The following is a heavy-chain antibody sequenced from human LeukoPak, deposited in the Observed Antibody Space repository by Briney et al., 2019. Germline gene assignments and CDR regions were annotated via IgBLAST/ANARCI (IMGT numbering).Heavy chain of an antibody. CDR2: MNPNSGNT. D-gene: IGHD3-10*01. J-gene: IGHJ4*03. Sequence: ASVKVSCKASGYTFTNYDINWVRQATGQGLEWMGWMNPNSGNTAYAQKFQGRVTMTRNTSISTAYMELSSLRSEDTAVYYCARSDRGVIDYWGQGTTVTVSS. CDR3: ARSDRGVIDY. CDR1: GYTFTNYD. V-gene: IGHV1-8*01.